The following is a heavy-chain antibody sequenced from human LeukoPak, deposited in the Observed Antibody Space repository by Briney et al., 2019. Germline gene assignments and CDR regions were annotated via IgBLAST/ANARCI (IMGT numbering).Heavy chain of an antibody. D-gene: IGHD5-18*01. J-gene: IGHJ4*02. CDR1: GYTFTNHY. Sequence: ASVKVSCKASGYTFTNHYMQWVRQAPGQGLEWIGIINPSGGSTSYAQKFQGRVSMTRDTSTSTVYMELSSLRSEDTAVYYCARSQGGAFSYGTDYWGQGTLVTVSS. V-gene: IGHV1-46*01. CDR3: ARSQGGAFSYGTDY. CDR2: INPSGGST.